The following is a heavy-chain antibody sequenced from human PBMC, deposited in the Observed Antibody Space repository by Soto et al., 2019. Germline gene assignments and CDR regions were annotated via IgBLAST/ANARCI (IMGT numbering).Heavy chain of an antibody. CDR2: ISGSGGST. V-gene: IGHV3-23*01. J-gene: IGHJ3*02. D-gene: IGHD1-26*01. CDR3: AKGRSYNDAFDI. CDR1: GFTFSSYA. Sequence: GGSLRLSCAASGFTFSSYAMSWVRQAPGKGLEWVSAISGSGGSTYYADSVKGRFTISRDNSKNTLYLQMNSLRAKDTAVYYCAKGRSYNDAFDIWGQGTMVTVSS.